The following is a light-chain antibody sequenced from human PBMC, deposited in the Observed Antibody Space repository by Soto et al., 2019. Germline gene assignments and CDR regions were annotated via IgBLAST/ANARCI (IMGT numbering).Light chain of an antibody. CDR1: QSVTSTY. CDR2: ATS. J-gene: IGKJ1*01. V-gene: IGKV3-20*01. Sequence: EIVLAQSPGTLSLSAGERATLSCRARQSVTSTYLAWYQQRSGQAPRLLVYATSTRAVGVPDRFTGSGSGTDFTLTISRLEPGDFAVYYCQHYGRSPMFGPGTKVEIK. CDR3: QHYGRSPM.